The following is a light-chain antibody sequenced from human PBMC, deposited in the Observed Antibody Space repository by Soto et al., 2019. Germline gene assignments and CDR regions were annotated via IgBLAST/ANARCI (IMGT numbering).Light chain of an antibody. J-gene: IGLJ2*01. V-gene: IGLV1-40*01. CDR3: PSYDSSLSAVV. CDR1: SSNIGAGYD. CDR2: GNS. Sequence: QSVLTEPPSVSGASVQRVTISCTRSSSNIGAGYDVHWYQQLPGTAPKLLIYGNSNRPSGVPDRFSGSKSGTSASLAITGLQAEDEADYYCPSYDSSLSAVVFGGGTKLTVL.